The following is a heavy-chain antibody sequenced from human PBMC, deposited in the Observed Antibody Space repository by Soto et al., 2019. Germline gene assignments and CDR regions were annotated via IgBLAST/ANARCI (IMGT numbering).Heavy chain of an antibody. D-gene: IGHD3-16*01. Sequence: PSETLSLTCTVSGGSVSSGSYHWTWIRQPPGKGLEWIGYIYYSGSTNYNPSLKSRVTISVDTSKNQSSLKLSSVTAADTAVYYCARDNMRARDGMDVWSQGTTVTVSS. CDR3: ARDNMRARDGMDV. V-gene: IGHV4-61*01. CDR1: GGSVSSGSYH. CDR2: IYYSGST. J-gene: IGHJ6*02.